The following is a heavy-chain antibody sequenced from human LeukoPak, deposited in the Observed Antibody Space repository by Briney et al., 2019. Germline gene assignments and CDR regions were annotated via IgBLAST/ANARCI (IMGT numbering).Heavy chain of an antibody. CDR1: GYTFTSYG. J-gene: IGHJ4*02. Sequence: ASVKVSCKASGYTFTSYGISWVRQAPGQGLEWMGWISAYNGNTNYAQKLQGRVTMTTDTSTSTAYMEVSSLRSEDTAVYYCATGIGTLRSGYYHDYRGQGTLVTVSS. CDR2: ISAYNGNT. CDR3: ATGIGTLRSGYYHDY. D-gene: IGHD3-3*01. V-gene: IGHV1-18*01.